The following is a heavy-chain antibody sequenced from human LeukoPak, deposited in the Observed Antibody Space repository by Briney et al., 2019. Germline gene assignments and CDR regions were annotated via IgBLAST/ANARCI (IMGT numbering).Heavy chain of an antibody. Sequence: GGSLRLSCAASGFTVSDNYMTWVRQAPGRGLEWVSLISSGGSTYYADSVKGRFTISRDNAKNSLYLQMNSLRAEDTAVYYCAREAIAFDIWGQGTMVTVSS. CDR2: ISSGGST. V-gene: IGHV3-53*01. CDR1: GFTVSDNY. CDR3: AREAIAFDI. J-gene: IGHJ3*02.